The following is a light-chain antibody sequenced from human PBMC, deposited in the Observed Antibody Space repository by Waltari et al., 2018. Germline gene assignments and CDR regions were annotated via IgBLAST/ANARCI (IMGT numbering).Light chain of an antibody. CDR3: QHYVRLPAT. CDR1: QSVSRA. CDR2: GAS. Sequence: EIVLTQSPGILSLSPGERATLSCRASQSVSRALAWYQQKPGQAPRLLIYGASSRATDIPDRVSGSGSGTDFSLTLSRLEPEDFAVYYCQHYVRLPATFGQGTKVEIK. V-gene: IGKV3-20*01. J-gene: IGKJ1*01.